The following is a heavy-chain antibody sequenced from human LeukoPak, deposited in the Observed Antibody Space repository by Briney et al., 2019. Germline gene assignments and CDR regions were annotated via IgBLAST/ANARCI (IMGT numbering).Heavy chain of an antibody. J-gene: IGHJ5*02. Sequence: ASVKVSCKTSGYTFSNFGINWVRQAPGQGLEWMGWINPNSGGTNYAQKFQGRVTMTRDTSISTAYMELSRLRSDDTAVYYCARGPWLVANWFDPWGQGTLVTVSS. V-gene: IGHV1-2*02. CDR1: GYTFSNFG. CDR3: ARGPWLVANWFDP. CDR2: INPNSGGT. D-gene: IGHD6-19*01.